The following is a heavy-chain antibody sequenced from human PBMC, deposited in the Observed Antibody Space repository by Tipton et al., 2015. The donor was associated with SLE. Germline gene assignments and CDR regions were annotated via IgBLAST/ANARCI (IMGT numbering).Heavy chain of an antibody. Sequence: GLVKPSETLSLTCAVYGGSFSGYYWSWIRQPPGKGLEWIGEINHSGSTNYNPSLKSRVTISVDTSKNQFSLKLSSVTAADTAVYYCASDNYVFDYWGQGTLVTVSS. J-gene: IGHJ4*02. CDR1: GGSFSGYY. D-gene: IGHD4-11*01. V-gene: IGHV4-34*01. CDR2: INHSGST. CDR3: ASDNYVFDY.